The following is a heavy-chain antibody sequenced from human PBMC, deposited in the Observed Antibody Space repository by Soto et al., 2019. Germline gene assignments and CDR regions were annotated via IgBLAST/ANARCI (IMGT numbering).Heavy chain of an antibody. Sequence: QLQLQESGSGLVKTSETLSLTCTVSGASISYGGFSWSWIRQSPGKGLEWIGYISHLESTYFHPSFKSRLTMSIDRTRNQFSLKLGSVTAADMAVYYCASGGGYDSFDYWGQGVMVTVSS. CDR3: ASGGGYDSFDY. CDR1: GASISYGGFS. J-gene: IGHJ4*02. D-gene: IGHD5-12*01. V-gene: IGHV4-30-2*06. CDR2: ISHLEST.